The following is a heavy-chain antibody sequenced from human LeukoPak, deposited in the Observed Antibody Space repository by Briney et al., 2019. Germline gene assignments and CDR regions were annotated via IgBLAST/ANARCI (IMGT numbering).Heavy chain of an antibody. J-gene: IGHJ6*03. CDR1: GGSISSGGYY. Sequence: PSQTLSLTCTVSGGSISSGGYYWSWIRQPPGKGLEWIGYIYHSGSTYYNPSLKSRVTISVDRSKNQLSLKLSSVTAADTAVYYCARGGYYYYMDVWGKGTTVTVSS. CDR3: ARGGYYYYMDV. V-gene: IGHV4-30-2*01. CDR2: IYHSGST.